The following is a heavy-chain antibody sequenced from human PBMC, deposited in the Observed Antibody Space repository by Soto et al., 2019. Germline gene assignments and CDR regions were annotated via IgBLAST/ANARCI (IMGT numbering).Heavy chain of an antibody. D-gene: IGHD6-6*01. CDR3: AKDSSGRGSSLPAVDV. V-gene: IGHV3-9*01. CDR2: ISWNSGNI. J-gene: IGHJ3*01. Sequence: EVQLVESGGGLVQPGRSLRLSCAASGFTFDDYGMHWVRQAPGKGLEWVSGISWNSGNIAYADSVNGRFTISRDNAKNSLYLQMSSLKAADTALYFCAKDSSGRGSSLPAVDVWGQGTMVTVSS. CDR1: GFTFDDYG.